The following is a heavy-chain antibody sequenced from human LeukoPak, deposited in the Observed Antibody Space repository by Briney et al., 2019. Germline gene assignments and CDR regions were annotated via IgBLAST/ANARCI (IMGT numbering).Heavy chain of an antibody. V-gene: IGHV3-23*01. Sequence: EGSLRLSCAASGFTFSSYAMSWVRQAPGKGLEWVSAISGSGSSTYYADSVKGRFTISRDNSKNTLYLQMNSLRAEDTALYHCARDRRTIAALDYWGQGTLVTVSS. CDR2: ISGSGSST. J-gene: IGHJ4*02. CDR1: GFTFSSYA. D-gene: IGHD6-6*01. CDR3: ARDRRTIAALDY.